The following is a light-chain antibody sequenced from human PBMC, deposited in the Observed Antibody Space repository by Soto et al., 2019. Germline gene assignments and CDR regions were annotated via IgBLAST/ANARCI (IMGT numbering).Light chain of an antibody. CDR2: DVS. CDR1: SSDLGAYTY. J-gene: IGLJ1*01. V-gene: IGLV2-14*03. CDR3: SSYTSSGTYV. Sequence: QSALTQPASVSGSPGQSITVSCTGTSSDLGAYTYVSWYQQHPGKAPKLIIHDVSNRPSGVSNRFSGSKSGNSVSLTISGLQAEDEADYYCSSYTSSGTYVFGSGTKVTVL.